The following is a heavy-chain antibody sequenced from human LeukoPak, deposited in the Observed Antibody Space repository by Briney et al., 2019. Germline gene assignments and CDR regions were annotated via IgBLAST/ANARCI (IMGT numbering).Heavy chain of an antibody. D-gene: IGHD5-24*01. CDR1: GGSISSSSYY. V-gene: IGHV4-39*07. CDR2: IYYSGTT. Sequence: SETLSLTCTVSGGSISSSSYYWVWIRQPPGKGLEWIGSIYYSGTTHYSPSHKSRVTISVDTSRNQFSLKLSSVTAADTAVYYCARENGREMATVWGQGILVTVSS. J-gene: IGHJ4*02. CDR3: ARENGREMATV.